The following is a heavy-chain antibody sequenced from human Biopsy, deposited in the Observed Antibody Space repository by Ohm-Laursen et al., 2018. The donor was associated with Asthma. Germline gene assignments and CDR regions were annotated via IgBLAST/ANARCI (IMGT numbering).Heavy chain of an antibody. V-gene: IGHV3-7*01. CDR2: IKHDGTEK. J-gene: IGHJ1*01. Sequence: GSLRLSCTASGFTFGDYWMSWVRQVPGKGLKWVANIKHDGTEKNHVDSLKGRFTISRDNAKNSLYLQMNSLRAEDTAVYYCARTFHFWSPYHAEHYQLWGQGTLVTVPS. CDR3: ARTFHFWSPYHAEHYQL. D-gene: IGHD3-3*02. CDR1: GFTFGDYW.